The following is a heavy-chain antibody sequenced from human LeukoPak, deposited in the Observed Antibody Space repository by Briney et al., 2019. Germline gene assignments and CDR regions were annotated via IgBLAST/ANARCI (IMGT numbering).Heavy chain of an antibody. CDR3: AKVRGSDAFDM. CDR1: GGTFSTYT. V-gene: IGHV1-69*08. J-gene: IGHJ3*02. Sequence: SVKVSCESSGGTFSTYTISWVRQAPGQGLEWMGRIIPILSQTNYALKFRGRFTMTADKSTNTAYMELSSLRSEDTAVYFCAKVRGSDAFDMWGQGTMVTVSS. D-gene: IGHD3-10*01. CDR2: IIPILSQT.